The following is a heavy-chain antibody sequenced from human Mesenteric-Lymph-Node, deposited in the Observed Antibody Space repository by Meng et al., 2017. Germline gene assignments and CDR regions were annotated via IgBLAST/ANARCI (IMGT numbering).Heavy chain of an antibody. CDR2: IYYSGST. D-gene: IGHD1-26*01. CDR3: ARDEWELLDDAFDI. Sequence: SETLSLTCTVSGGSISSYYWSWIRQPPGKGLEWIGYIYYSGSTNYNPSLKSRVTISVDTSKNQFSLKLSSVTAADTAVYYCARDEWELLDDAFDIWGQGTMVTVSS. V-gene: IGHV4-59*12. CDR1: GGSISSYY. J-gene: IGHJ3*02.